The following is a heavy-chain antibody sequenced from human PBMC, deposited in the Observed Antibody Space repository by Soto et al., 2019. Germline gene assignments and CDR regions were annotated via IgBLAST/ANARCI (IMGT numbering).Heavy chain of an antibody. V-gene: IGHV3-15*01. D-gene: IGHD5-18*01. CDR2: IKSKTDGGTT. J-gene: IGHJ4*02. CDR3: ATDGGYTYCYDS. Sequence: EVQLVESGGGLVKPGGSLRLSCAASGFTFSNAWMTCVRQAPGKGLEWVGRIKSKTDGGTTDYAAPVKGRFTISRDDYKNTLYLQMNSLKTEDPAAYYCATDGGYTYCYDSWGQGTLVTVSS. CDR1: GFTFSNAW.